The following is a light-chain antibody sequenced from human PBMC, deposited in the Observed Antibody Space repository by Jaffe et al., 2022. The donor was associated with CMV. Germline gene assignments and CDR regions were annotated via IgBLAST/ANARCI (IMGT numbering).Light chain of an antibody. V-gene: IGLV1-40*01. J-gene: IGLJ1*01. CDR3: QSYDSNLSGYV. CDR2: VNR. Sequence: QSELTQPPSVSGAPGQRITISCTGSSSNIGAGYDVHWYQQFPGTAPKLLTAVNRNRPSGVPDRFSGSKSGTSASLAITGLQAEDEADYYCQSYDSNLSGYVFGTGTKVTVL. CDR1: SSNIGAGYD.